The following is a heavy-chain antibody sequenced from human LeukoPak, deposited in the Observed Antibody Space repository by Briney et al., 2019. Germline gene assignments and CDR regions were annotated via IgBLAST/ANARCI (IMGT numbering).Heavy chain of an antibody. CDR2: ISGSGGST. D-gene: IGHD3-22*01. J-gene: IGHJ4*02. Sequence: PGGSLRLSCAASGFTFSSYAMSRVRQAPGKGLEWVSAISGSGGSTYYADSVKGRFTISRDNSKNTLYLQMNSLRAEDTAVYYCAKDLAPYYYDSSGYFLAFDYWGQGTLVTVSS. V-gene: IGHV3-23*01. CDR1: GFTFSSYA. CDR3: AKDLAPYYYDSSGYFLAFDY.